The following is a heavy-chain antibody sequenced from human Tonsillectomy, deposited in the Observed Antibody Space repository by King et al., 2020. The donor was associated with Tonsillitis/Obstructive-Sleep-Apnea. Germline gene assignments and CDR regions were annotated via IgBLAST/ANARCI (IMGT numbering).Heavy chain of an antibody. CDR1: GFTFSTYS. Sequence: VQLVESGGGLVKPGGSLRLSCAASGFTFSTYSMNWDRQAPGKGLEWVSCISSSSSYIYYADSVKGRFTISRDNAENSLYLQMNGLRAEDTAVYYCARDGIFGVDAFDIWGQGTMVTVSS. D-gene: IGHD3-3*02. J-gene: IGHJ3*02. CDR2: ISSSSSYI. CDR3: ARDGIFGVDAFDI. V-gene: IGHV3-21*01.